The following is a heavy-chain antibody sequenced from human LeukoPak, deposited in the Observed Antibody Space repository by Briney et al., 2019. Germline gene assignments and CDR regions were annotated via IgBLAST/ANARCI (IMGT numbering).Heavy chain of an antibody. V-gene: IGHV1-2*06. CDR2: INPNSGGT. CDR3: ARAGGWVTFYYYDCMVV. Sequence: ASVKVSCKASGYTFTGYYMHWLRQAPGQRLEWMGRINPNSGGTNYAQKFQGRVTMARDTSISTAYMELSRLRSDDTAVYYCARAGGWVTFYYYDCMVVWGKGTTVTVSS. J-gene: IGHJ6*03. D-gene: IGHD1-26*01. CDR1: GYTFTGYY.